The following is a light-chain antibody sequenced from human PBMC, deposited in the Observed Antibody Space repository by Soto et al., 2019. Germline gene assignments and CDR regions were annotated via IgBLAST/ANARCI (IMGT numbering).Light chain of an antibody. CDR2: EVT. V-gene: IGLV2-14*01. J-gene: IGLJ1*01. CDR1: SSDVGGYNY. Sequence: QSALTQPASVSGSPGQSITISCTGTSSDVGGYNYVSWYQQHPGKAPKVMIYEVTNRPSGVSHRFSGSKSGNTASLTISGLQAEDEADYYCSLYTSSSTLYVFGTGTKVTVL. CDR3: SLYTSSSTLYV.